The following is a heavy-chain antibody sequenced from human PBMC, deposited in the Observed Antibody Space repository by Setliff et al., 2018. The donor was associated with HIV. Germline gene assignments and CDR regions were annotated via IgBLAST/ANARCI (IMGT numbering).Heavy chain of an antibody. CDR3: ARLGAEDFSDYGWVDY. V-gene: IGHV4-39*07. CDR2: MYSGGNT. J-gene: IGHJ4*02. Sequence: PSETLSLTCTVSGDSISSVSYYWGWIRQPPGKGLEWIGYMYSGGNTYYNPSLRSRVTISPQTSKNQFSLALTSVTAADTAVYCCARLGAEDFSDYGWVDYWGQGTLVTVSS. CDR1: GDSISSVSYY. D-gene: IGHD4-17*01.